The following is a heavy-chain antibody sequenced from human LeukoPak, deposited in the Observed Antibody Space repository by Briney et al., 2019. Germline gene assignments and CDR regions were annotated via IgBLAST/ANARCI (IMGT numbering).Heavy chain of an antibody. CDR2: IYYSGSS. CDR1: GGSISSSSSY. Sequence: SETLSLTCSVSGGSISSSSSYWGWIRQPPGKGLEWIGSIYYSGSSFDNPSLKSRVTISVDTSKNQFSLKLSSVTAADTAVYYCARKHMGYYYYYMDVWGKGTTVTISS. J-gene: IGHJ6*03. CDR3: ARKHMGYYYYYMDV. V-gene: IGHV4-39*07. D-gene: IGHD2-21*01.